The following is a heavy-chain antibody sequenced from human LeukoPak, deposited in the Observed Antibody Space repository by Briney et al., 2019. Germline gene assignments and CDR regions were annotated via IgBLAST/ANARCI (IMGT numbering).Heavy chain of an antibody. Sequence: PGGSLRLSCVASGFTLSSYNMKWVRQAPGKRLEWVSSISWRSSDIEYADSVKGRFTISRDIDKKSLYLQMNSLRVEDTAVYYCASRSINWYRGNNWFDPWGQGTLVTVSS. J-gene: IGHJ5*02. CDR1: GFTLSSYN. CDR3: ASRSINWYRGNNWFDP. CDR2: ISWRSSDI. D-gene: IGHD6-13*01. V-gene: IGHV3-21*01.